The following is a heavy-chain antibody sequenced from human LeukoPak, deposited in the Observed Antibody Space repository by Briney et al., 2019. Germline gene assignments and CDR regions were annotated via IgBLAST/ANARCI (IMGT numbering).Heavy chain of an antibody. J-gene: IGHJ3*02. D-gene: IGHD3-22*01. CDR1: GGSISSSSYY. CDR2: IYYSGST. V-gene: IGHV4-39*07. Sequence: SETLSLTCTVSGGSISSSSYYWGWIRQPPGKGLDWIGSIYYSGSTYYNPSLKSRFTISVDTSKNQFSLKLNSVTAADTGVYYCARGGDNSGYYGDAFDIWGQGTMVTVSS. CDR3: ARGGDNSGYYGDAFDI.